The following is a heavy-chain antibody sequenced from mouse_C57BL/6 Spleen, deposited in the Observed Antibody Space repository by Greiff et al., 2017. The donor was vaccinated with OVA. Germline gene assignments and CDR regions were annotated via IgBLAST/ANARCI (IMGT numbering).Heavy chain of an antibody. CDR2: IYPRSGNT. V-gene: IGHV1-81*01. Sequence: VKLMESGAELARPGASVKLSCKASGYTLTSYGISWVKQRTGQGLEWIGEIYPRSGNTYYNEKFKGKATLTADKSSSTAYMELRSLTSEDSAVYFCAIYYGYDGGLDYWGQGTTLTVSS. J-gene: IGHJ2*01. CDR1: GYTLTSYG. CDR3: AIYYGYDGGLDY. D-gene: IGHD2-2*01.